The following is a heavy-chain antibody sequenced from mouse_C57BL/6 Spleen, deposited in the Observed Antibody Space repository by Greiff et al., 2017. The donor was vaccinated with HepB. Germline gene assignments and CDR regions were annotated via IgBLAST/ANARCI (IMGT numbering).Heavy chain of an antibody. CDR1: GYTFTSYW. V-gene: IGHV1-7*01. CDR3: ARMNYGSRDYYAMDY. J-gene: IGHJ4*01. Sequence: QVHVKQSGAELAKPGASVKLSCKASGYTFTSYWMHWVKQRPGQGLEWIGYINPSSGYTKYNQKFKDKATLTADKSSSTAYMQLSSLTYEDSAVYYCARMNYGSRDYYAMDYWGQGTSVTVAS. CDR2: INPSSGYT. D-gene: IGHD1-1*01.